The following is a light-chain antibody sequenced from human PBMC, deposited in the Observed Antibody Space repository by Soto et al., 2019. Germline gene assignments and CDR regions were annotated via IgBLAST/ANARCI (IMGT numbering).Light chain of an antibody. CDR2: DAS. Sequence: EIVLTPSPATLSLSPGERATLSCRASQSVSSYLAWYHQKPGQAPRLLIYDASNRATGIPARFSGSGSGTDFTLTISSLEPEDFAVYYCQQRSNWPWTFGQGTKV. CDR1: QSVSSY. CDR3: QQRSNWPWT. V-gene: IGKV3-11*01. J-gene: IGKJ1*01.